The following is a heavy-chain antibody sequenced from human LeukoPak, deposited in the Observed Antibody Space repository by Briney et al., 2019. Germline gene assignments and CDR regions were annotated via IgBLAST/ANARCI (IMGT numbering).Heavy chain of an antibody. D-gene: IGHD3-22*01. Sequence: GASVKVSCKTSGYTFTGYYMHWVRQAPGQGLEWMGWINPNSGGTNYAQKFQGRVTMTRDTSISTAYMELSRLRSDDTAVYYCARDTAYDSSGYPSPFPPDYWGQGTLVTVSS. CDR2: INPNSGGT. CDR3: ARDTAYDSSGYPSPFPPDY. J-gene: IGHJ4*02. V-gene: IGHV1-2*02. CDR1: GYTFTGYY.